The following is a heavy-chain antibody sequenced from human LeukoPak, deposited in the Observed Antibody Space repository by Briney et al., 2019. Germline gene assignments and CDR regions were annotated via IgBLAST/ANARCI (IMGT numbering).Heavy chain of an antibody. Sequence: SETLSLTCTVSGGSMSPYYWSWMRQPPGKGPEYVGYIFYTGGTNYNPSLKRRVTVSLDMSKNQFSLKLSSVTATDTAVYYCARLGFCRGDNCLDDYWGQGTLVTVSS. J-gene: IGHJ4*02. V-gene: IGHV4-59*08. CDR1: GGSMSPYY. D-gene: IGHD2-15*01. CDR2: IFYTGGT. CDR3: ARLGFCRGDNCLDDY.